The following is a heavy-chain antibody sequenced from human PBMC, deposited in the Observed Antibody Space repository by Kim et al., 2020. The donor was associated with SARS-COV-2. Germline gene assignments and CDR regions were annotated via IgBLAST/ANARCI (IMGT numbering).Heavy chain of an antibody. CDR3: AKDHDYGSGITGY. CDR2: ISGSGGST. V-gene: IGHV3-23*01. D-gene: IGHD3-10*01. CDR1: GFTFSSYA. Sequence: GGSLRLSCAASGFTFSSYAMSWVRQAPGKGLEWVSAISGSGGSTYYADSVKGRFTISRDNSKNTLYLQMNSLSAEDTAVYYCAKDHDYGSGITGYWGQGTLVTVSS. J-gene: IGHJ4*02.